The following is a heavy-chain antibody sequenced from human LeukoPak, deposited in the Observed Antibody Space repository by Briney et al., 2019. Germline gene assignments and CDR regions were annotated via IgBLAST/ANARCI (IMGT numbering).Heavy chain of an antibody. V-gene: IGHV1-24*01. Sequence: ASMKVSCKVSGYTLTELSMHWVRQAPGKGLEWMGGFDPEDGETIYAQKFQGRVTMTEDTSTDTAYMELGSLRSEDTAVYYCATDLHGGKFPIDYWGQGTLVTVSS. CDR2: FDPEDGET. J-gene: IGHJ4*02. CDR3: ATDLHGGKFPIDY. D-gene: IGHD4-23*01. CDR1: GYTLTELS.